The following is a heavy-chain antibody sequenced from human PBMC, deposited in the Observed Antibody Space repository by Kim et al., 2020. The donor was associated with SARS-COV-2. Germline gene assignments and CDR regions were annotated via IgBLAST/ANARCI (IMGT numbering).Heavy chain of an antibody. J-gene: IGHJ4*02. D-gene: IGHD3-22*01. Sequence: TFYEDSVKGRFTISRDNSKNTLYLQMNSLRAEDTAVYYCAKHGDSRSFDYWGQGTLVTVSS. CDR3: AKHGDSRSFDY. V-gene: IGHV3-23*01. CDR2: T.